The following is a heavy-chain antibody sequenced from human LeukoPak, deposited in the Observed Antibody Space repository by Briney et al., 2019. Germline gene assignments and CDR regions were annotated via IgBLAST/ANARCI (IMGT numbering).Heavy chain of an antibody. CDR1: GFTFSSYA. D-gene: IGHD3-3*01. J-gene: IGHJ4*02. V-gene: IGHV3-23*01. Sequence: QTGGSLRLSCAASGFTFSSYALSWVRQAPGKGLEWVSGITDSGTGTYYADSVKGRFTISRDNSKNTLYLQMNSLRAEDTAVYYCAKVGPHPRIFGVVISGYHFDYWGQGTLVTVSS. CDR3: AKVGPHPRIFGVVISGYHFDY. CDR2: ITDSGTGT.